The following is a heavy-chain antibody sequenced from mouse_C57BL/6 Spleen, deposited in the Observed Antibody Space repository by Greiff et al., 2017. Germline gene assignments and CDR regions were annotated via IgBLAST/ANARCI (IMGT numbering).Heavy chain of an antibody. Sequence: EVQLQQSGPELVKPGASVKISCKASGYTFTDYYMNWVKQSHGKSLEWIGDINPNNGGTSYNQKFKGKATLTVDKSSSTAYMELRSLTSEDSAVYYCARYGSSWGWFAYWGQGTLVTVSA. V-gene: IGHV1-26*01. CDR2: INPNNGGT. J-gene: IGHJ3*01. CDR3: ARYGSSWGWFAY. CDR1: GYTFTDYY. D-gene: IGHD1-1*01.